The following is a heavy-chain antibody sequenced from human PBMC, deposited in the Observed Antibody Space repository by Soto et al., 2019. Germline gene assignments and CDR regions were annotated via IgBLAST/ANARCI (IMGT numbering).Heavy chain of an antibody. CDR2: ISSSSSYI. Sequence: GASLKLSCAASGFTFSSYSMNWVRQAPGKGLEWVSSISSSSSYIYYADSVKGRFTISRDNAKNSLYLQMNSLRAEDTAVYYCARGERYFDWLSGDLYYYYYMDVWGKGTTVTVSS. CDR3: ARGERYFDWLSGDLYYYYYMDV. J-gene: IGHJ6*03. D-gene: IGHD3-9*01. V-gene: IGHV3-21*01. CDR1: GFTFSSYS.